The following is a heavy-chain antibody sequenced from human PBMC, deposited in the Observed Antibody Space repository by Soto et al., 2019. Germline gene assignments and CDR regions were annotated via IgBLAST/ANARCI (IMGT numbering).Heavy chain of an antibody. J-gene: IGHJ4*02. CDR2: TSGSGGST. V-gene: IGHV3-23*01. Sequence: VQVLESGGDLVQPVGSLRLSCAAFGFSFSDYAMIWVRQAPGKGPEWVSATSGSGGSTYSADSVKGRFTISRDNSKNTLHLQMNSLRAEDTAVYYCARLHQVGVSGYFDYWGQGTLVTVSS. CDR1: GFSFSDYA. CDR3: ARLHQVGVSGYFDY. D-gene: IGHD3-22*01.